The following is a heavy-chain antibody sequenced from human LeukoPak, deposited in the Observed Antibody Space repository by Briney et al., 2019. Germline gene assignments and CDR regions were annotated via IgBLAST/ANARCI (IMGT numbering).Heavy chain of an antibody. CDR2: ITVYNGNT. V-gene: IGHV1-18*01. J-gene: IGHJ4*02. Sequence: ASVRVSCKASGYTFTSYGISWVRQAPGRGLGWMGWITVYNGNTNYTQKLQGRVTMTTDTSTSTAYMELRSLRSDDTAVYYCARDWHCSGGSCYSDYWGQGTLVTVSS. CDR1: GYTFTSYG. D-gene: IGHD2-15*01. CDR3: ARDWHCSGGSCYSDY.